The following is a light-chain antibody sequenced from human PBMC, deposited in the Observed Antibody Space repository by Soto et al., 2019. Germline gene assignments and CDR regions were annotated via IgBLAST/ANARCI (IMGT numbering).Light chain of an antibody. Sequence: EIVLTQSPGTLSLSPGERATLSCRASQSVSSSYLAWYQQKPGQDPRLLIYGASSRATGIPDMFSGSGSGTDFTVTISRLEPEDFAVYYCQQYGSSPPWTFGQGTKVEI. CDR3: QQYGSSPPWT. CDR2: GAS. CDR1: QSVSSSY. V-gene: IGKV3-20*01. J-gene: IGKJ1*01.